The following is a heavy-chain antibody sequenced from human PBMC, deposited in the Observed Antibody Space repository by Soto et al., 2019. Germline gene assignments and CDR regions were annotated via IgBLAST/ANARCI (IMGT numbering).Heavy chain of an antibody. CDR3: AKDCSGGSCYSFWFDP. Sequence: GGSLRLSCAASGFTFSSYAMSWVRQAPGKGLEWVSAISGSGGSTYYADSVKGRFTISRDNSKNTLYLQMNSLRAEGTAVYYCAKDCSGGSCYSFWFDPWGQGTLVTVSS. D-gene: IGHD2-15*01. J-gene: IGHJ5*02. V-gene: IGHV3-23*01. CDR2: ISGSGGST. CDR1: GFTFSSYA.